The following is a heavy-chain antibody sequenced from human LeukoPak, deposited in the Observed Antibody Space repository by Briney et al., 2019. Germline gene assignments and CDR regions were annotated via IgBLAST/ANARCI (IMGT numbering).Heavy chain of an antibody. V-gene: IGHV4-59*01. D-gene: IGHD4-11*01. CDR3: ARGRVSSSTWYSTYYYFFYMDF. Sequence: SETLSLTCTVSDDSITMYYWTWIRQPPGRGLEWIGYVDHTGSTKFNPSLNGRVSISRDTSNNFFSLRLRSVTAADTAVYFCARGRVSSSTWYSTYYYFFYMDFWGKGTTVTVSS. CDR1: DDSITMYY. CDR2: VDHTGST. J-gene: IGHJ6*03.